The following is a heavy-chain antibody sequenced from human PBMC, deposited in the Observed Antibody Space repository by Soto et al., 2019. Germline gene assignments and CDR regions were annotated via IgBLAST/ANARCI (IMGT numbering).Heavy chain of an antibody. CDR3: AKGRDGVTKFDY. V-gene: IGHV3-30*18. Sequence: GGSLRLSCAASGFTFSSYGMHWVRQAPGKGLEWVAVISYDGSNKYYADSVKGRFTISRDNSKNTLYLQMNSLRAEDTAVYYCAKGRDGVTKFDYWGQGTLVTVSS. D-gene: IGHD4-17*01. CDR2: ISYDGSNK. CDR1: GFTFSSYG. J-gene: IGHJ4*02.